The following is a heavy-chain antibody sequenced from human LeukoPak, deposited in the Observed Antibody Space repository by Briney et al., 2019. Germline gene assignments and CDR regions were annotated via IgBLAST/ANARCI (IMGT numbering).Heavy chain of an antibody. D-gene: IGHD2-8*01. Sequence: ASVKVSCKASGYTFTSYYMHWVRQAPGQGLEWMGIINPSGGSTSYAQKFQGRVTMTRDTSTSTVYMELSRLRSEDTAVYYCARERYCTNGVCYHFDYWGQGTLVTVSS. CDR1: GYTFTSYY. J-gene: IGHJ4*02. V-gene: IGHV1-46*03. CDR3: ARERYCTNGVCYHFDY. CDR2: INPSGGST.